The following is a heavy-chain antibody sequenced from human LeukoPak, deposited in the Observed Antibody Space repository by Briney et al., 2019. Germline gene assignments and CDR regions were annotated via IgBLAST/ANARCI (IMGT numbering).Heavy chain of an antibody. V-gene: IGHV4-34*01. Sequence: SETLSLTCAVYGGSFSGYYWSWIRQPPGKGLEWIGEINHSGSTNYNPSLKSRVTISVDTSKYQFSLKLSSVTAADTAVYYCARTNDPAYSSSWYSSYYYGMDVWGQGTTVTVSS. D-gene: IGHD6-13*01. CDR3: ARTNDPAYSSSWYSSYYYGMDV. J-gene: IGHJ6*02. CDR1: GGSFSGYY. CDR2: INHSGST.